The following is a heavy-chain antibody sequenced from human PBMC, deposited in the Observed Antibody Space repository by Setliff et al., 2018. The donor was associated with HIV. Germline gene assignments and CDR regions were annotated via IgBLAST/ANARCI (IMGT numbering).Heavy chain of an antibody. CDR2: IIPIFGTV. CDR3: ASDSSGWYHFDY. V-gene: IGHV1-69*01. CDR1: GGIFTTYN. Sequence: LRASGGIFTTYNIGVSWVRQAPGQGLEWMGGIIPIFGTVKYAQKFQGRVTITADDSTSTAYMELSSLRSEDTATYYCASDSSGWYHFDYWGQGTLVTSPQ. D-gene: IGHD6-19*01. J-gene: IGHJ4*02.